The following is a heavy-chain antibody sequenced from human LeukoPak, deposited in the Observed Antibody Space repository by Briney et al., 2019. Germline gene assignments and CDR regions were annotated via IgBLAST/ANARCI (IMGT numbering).Heavy chain of an antibody. CDR2: ISNDGLNK. J-gene: IGHJ4*02. CDR3: AGARSHISTRLIDY. Sequence: PGGSLRLSCAASGFTFSSSAMHWVRQAPGKGLEWVAIISNDGLNKFYADSVKGRFTISRDNSKNTLYLQMNTLRVDDTGVYYCAGARSHISTRLIDYWGQRTLVTVSS. V-gene: IGHV3-30*04. CDR1: GFTFSSSA. D-gene: IGHD1-26*01.